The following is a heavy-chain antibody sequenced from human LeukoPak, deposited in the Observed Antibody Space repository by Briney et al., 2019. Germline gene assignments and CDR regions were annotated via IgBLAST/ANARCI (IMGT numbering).Heavy chain of an antibody. CDR1: GYTFTSYG. J-gene: IGHJ4*02. D-gene: IGHD3-22*01. V-gene: IGHV1-18*01. Sequence: GASVKVSCKASGYTFTSYGISWVRQAPGQGLEWMGWISAYNGNTNYAQKLQGRVTMTTDTSTSTAYMELRSLRSDDTAVYYRAREGTYDSSGYYYYFDYWGQGTLVTVSS. CDR2: ISAYNGNT. CDR3: AREGTYDSSGYYYYFDY.